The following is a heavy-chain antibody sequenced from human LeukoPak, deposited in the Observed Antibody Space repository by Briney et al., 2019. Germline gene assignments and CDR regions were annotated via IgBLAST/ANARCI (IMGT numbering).Heavy chain of an antibody. D-gene: IGHD3-22*01. CDR3: AGADSSGYMVLFDY. CDR2: IYYSGST. Sequence: PSETLSLTCTVSGGSISSYYWSWLRQPPGKGLEWIGYIYYSGSTNYNPALTSRLTISVDTSKNQFSLKHSSVTAADTAVYYCAGADSSGYMVLFDYWGQGTLVTVSS. CDR1: GGSISSYY. V-gene: IGHV4-59*01. J-gene: IGHJ4*02.